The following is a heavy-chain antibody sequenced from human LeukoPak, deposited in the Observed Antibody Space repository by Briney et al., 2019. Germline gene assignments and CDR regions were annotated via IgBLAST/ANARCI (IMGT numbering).Heavy chain of an antibody. CDR2: IKTDGSII. CDR3: TRSGYSGSRQDY. J-gene: IGHJ4*02. Sequence: GGSLRRSCAASGFTFSSFWMHWVRQAPGKGLVWVSRIKTDGSIINYADSVKGRFTISRDNAKNTVYLQMNSLRVEDTAVYYCTRSGYSGSRQDYWGQGTLVTVSS. V-gene: IGHV3-74*01. D-gene: IGHD6-13*01. CDR1: GFTFSSFW.